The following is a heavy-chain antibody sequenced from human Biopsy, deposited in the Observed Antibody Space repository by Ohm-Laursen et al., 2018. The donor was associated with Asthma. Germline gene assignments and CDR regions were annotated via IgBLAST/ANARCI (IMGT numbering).Heavy chain of an antibody. CDR2: ISYDGSNK. V-gene: IGHV3-30*03. Sequence: SLRLSCAAPGFTFSSFGMHWVRQAPGKGLEWVACISYDGSNKYYADSVKGRSTISRDNSKNTLYLQMHSLRAEDTAVYYCARGDSSNWSHYYFDYWGQGTLVTVSS. CDR3: ARGDSSNWSHYYFDY. D-gene: IGHD3-22*01. CDR1: GFTFSSFG. J-gene: IGHJ4*02.